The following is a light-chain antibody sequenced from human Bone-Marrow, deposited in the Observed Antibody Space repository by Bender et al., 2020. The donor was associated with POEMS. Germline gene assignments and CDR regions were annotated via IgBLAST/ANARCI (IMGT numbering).Light chain of an antibody. CDR3: QSYDNSLGGWV. CDR2: GYN. Sequence: QSVLTQPPSVSGAPGQRVIISCTGTSSNIGAAYDVHWYQHLPGTAPKLLIHGYNNRPSGVPDRFSGSKSGTSASLAITGLQAEDEGDYYCQSYDNSLGGWVFGGGTKLTVL. CDR1: SSNIGAAYD. V-gene: IGLV1-40*01. J-gene: IGLJ3*02.